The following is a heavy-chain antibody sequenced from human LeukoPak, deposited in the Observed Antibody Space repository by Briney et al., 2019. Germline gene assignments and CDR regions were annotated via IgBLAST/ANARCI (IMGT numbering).Heavy chain of an antibody. Sequence: ASVKVSCKASGYTFASYGISWVRQAPGQGLEWMGWISAYNGNTNYAQKLQGRVTMATDTSTSTAYMELRSLRSDDTAVYYCARDLIAVADYYYYYGMDVWGQGTTVTVSS. J-gene: IGHJ6*02. CDR2: ISAYNGNT. D-gene: IGHD6-19*01. CDR1: GYTFASYG. V-gene: IGHV1-18*01. CDR3: ARDLIAVADYYYYYGMDV.